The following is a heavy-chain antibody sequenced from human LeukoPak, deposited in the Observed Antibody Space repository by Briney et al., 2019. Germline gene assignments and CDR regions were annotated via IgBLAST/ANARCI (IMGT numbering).Heavy chain of an antibody. D-gene: IGHD2-15*01. CDR3: ARARGGGPFGY. V-gene: IGHV4-59*01. CDR2: IYYSGST. Sequence: SETLSLTCTVSGGSISSYYWSWIRQPPGKGLEWIGYIYYSGSTNYNPSLKSRVTISVDTSKNQFSLKLSSVTAADTAVYYCARARGGGPFGYWGQGTLVTVSS. J-gene: IGHJ4*02. CDR1: GGSISSYY.